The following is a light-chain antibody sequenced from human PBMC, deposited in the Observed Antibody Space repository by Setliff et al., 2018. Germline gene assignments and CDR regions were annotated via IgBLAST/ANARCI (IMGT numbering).Light chain of an antibody. J-gene: IGLJ1*01. CDR3: QSYDSSLTLYV. CDR2: GNN. V-gene: IGLV1-40*01. CDR1: SSNIGAGYD. Sequence: QSALTQPPSVSGPPGQRVTISCTGSSSNIGAGYDVHWYQQLPGTAPKLLIYGNNNRPSGVPDRFSGSKSGTSASLAITGLQAEDEADYYCQSYDSSLTLYVFGTGTKVTVL.